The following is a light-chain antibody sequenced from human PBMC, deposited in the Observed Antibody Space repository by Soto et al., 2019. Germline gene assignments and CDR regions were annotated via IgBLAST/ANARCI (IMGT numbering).Light chain of an antibody. CDR2: SNN. Sequence: HSVLTQPPSASGTPGQRVTISCSGSSSNIGSNTVNWYQQLPGTAPKLLIYSNNQRPSGVPDRFSGSKSGTSASLAISGLQSEDEADYYCAAWDDSLNGPHVVFGGGNKVTVL. V-gene: IGLV1-44*01. CDR3: AAWDDSLNGPHVV. J-gene: IGLJ2*01. CDR1: SSNIGSNT.